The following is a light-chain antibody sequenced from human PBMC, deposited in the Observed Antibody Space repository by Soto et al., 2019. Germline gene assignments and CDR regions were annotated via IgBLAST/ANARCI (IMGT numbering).Light chain of an antibody. J-gene: IGKJ4*01. V-gene: IGKV1-39*01. CDR3: QQSHSTPPT. CDR1: QSMYNY. Sequence: DIQMTQSPSSLSASVGDRVTITCRASQSMYNYLNWYQQKPGKAPKVLIYAASSLQSGVPSRFSGSGSGTDFTLTISSLQPEDFATYYCQQSHSTPPTFGGGTKVEIK. CDR2: AAS.